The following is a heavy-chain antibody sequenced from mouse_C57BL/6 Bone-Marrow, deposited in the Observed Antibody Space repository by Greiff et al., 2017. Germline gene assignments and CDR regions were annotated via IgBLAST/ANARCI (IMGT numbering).Heavy chain of an antibody. J-gene: IGHJ4*01. CDR2: ISDGGSYT. Sequence: DVHLVESGGGLVKPGGSLKLSCAASGFTFSSYAMSWVRQTPEKRLEWVATISDGGSYTYYPDNVKGRFTISRDNAKNNLYLQMSHLKSEDTAMYYGARDYYGSSYFYAMDYWGQGTSVTVSS. CDR1: GFTFSSYA. D-gene: IGHD1-1*01. CDR3: ARDYYGSSYFYAMDY. V-gene: IGHV5-4*01.